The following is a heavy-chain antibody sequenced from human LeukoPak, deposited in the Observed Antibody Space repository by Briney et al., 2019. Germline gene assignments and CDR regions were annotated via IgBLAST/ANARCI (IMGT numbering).Heavy chain of an antibody. D-gene: IGHD3-3*01. CDR2: IIPTLGIA. CDR3: ARVGEWLKMPDYYYGMDV. J-gene: IGHJ6*02. V-gene: IGHV1-69*04. CDR1: GGTFNSYA. Sequence: SVKVSCKASGGTFNSYAISWARQAPGQGLEWMGRIIPTLGIANYAQKFQGRVTITADKSTSTAYMELSSLRSEDTAVYYCARVGEWLKMPDYYYGMDVWGQGTTVTVSS.